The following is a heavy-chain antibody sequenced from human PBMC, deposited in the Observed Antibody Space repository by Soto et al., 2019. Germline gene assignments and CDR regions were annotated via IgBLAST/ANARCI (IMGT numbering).Heavy chain of an antibody. Sequence: SETLSLTCTVSGGSISSYYWSWIRQPPGKGLEWIGYIYYSGSTNYNPSLNSRVTISVDTSKNQFSLKLSSVTAADTAVYYCARADYGDYGFDYWGQGTLVTVSS. CDR3: ARADYGDYGFDY. CDR1: GGSISSYY. D-gene: IGHD4-17*01. J-gene: IGHJ4*02. CDR2: IYYSGST. V-gene: IGHV4-59*01.